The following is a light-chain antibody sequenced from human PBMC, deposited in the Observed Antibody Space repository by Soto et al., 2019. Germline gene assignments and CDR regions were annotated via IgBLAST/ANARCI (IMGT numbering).Light chain of an antibody. V-gene: IGLV2-8*01. CDR3: SSYVRSTSFA. CDR1: SSDFGTYNF. Sequence: QAVVTQPPSASGSPGQSVTISCTGTSSDFGTYNFVSWYQQHPGKAPKLMIYEVNKQPSGVPDRFSGSKSGNTASLTVSGLQAEDEADYYCSSYVRSTSFAFGGGTKLTVL. CDR2: EVN. J-gene: IGLJ2*01.